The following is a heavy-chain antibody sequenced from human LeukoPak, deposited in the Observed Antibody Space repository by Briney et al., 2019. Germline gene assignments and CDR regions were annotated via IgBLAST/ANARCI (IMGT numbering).Heavy chain of an antibody. D-gene: IGHD3-9*01. CDR1: GGSFSGYY. Sequence: SETLSLTCAVYGGSFSGYYWSWIRQPPGKGLEWIGEINHSGSTNYNPSLKSRVSISVDTSKTQFSLKLSSVTAADTAVYYCARQPYYDILTGYYRTLHFDYWGQGTLVTVSS. J-gene: IGHJ4*02. CDR3: ARQPYYDILTGYYRTLHFDY. CDR2: INHSGST. V-gene: IGHV4-34*01.